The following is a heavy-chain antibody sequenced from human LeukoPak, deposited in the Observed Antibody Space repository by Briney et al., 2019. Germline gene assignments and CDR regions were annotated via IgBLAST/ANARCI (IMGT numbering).Heavy chain of an antibody. CDR2: IIPIFGTA. D-gene: IGHD4-17*01. CDR1: GGTLSSYA. CDR3: ARVGDGDYVYYYYMDV. Sequence: SVKVSCKASGGTLSSYAISWVRQAPGQGLEWMGGIIPIFGTANYAQKFQGRVTITADKSTSTAYMELSSLRSEDTAVYYCARVGDGDYVYYYYMDVWGKGTTVTVS. V-gene: IGHV1-69*06. J-gene: IGHJ6*03.